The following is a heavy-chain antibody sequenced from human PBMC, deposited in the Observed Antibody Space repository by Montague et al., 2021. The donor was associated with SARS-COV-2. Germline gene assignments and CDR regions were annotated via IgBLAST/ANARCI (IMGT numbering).Heavy chain of an antibody. CDR2: I. J-gene: IGHJ4*02. D-gene: IGHD1-1*01. CDR3: TTNDGNKVFDS. CDR1: GFNFDVAW. Sequence: SLRLSCATSGFNFDVAWLSWVRQAPGKGLEWVGRIKGRLTISRDDSKNMLYLQMNSLKTEDTAVYYCTTNDGNKVFDSWGQGTLVTVSS. V-gene: IGHV3-15*01.